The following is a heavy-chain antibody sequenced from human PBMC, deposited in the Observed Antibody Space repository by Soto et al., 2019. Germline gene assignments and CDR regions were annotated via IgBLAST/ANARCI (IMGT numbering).Heavy chain of an antibody. J-gene: IGHJ4*02. CDR3: ARSLTTLTTLLDY. D-gene: IGHD4-17*01. V-gene: IGHV1-2*02. CDR2: INPNGGT. Sequence: QVQLVQSGAEVKRPGASVKVSCKASGYTLTDNYMHWVREAPGQGLEWMGWINPNGGTNYAQKFQGRVPRTRDTSISPDYMVLSRLRSDDTAVCCCARSLTTLTTLLDYWGQGTLVTVSS. CDR1: GYTLTDNY.